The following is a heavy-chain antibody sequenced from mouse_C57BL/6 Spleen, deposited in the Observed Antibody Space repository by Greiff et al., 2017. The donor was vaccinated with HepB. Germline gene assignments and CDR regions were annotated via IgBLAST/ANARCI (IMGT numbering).Heavy chain of an antibody. CDR3: ARSGAAQATDY. Sequence: QVQLQQSGPELVKPGASVKISCKASGYAFSSSWMNWVKQRPGKGLEWIGRIYPGDGDTNYNGKFKGKATLTADKSSSTAYMQLSSLTSEDSAVYFCARSGAAQATDYWGQGTTLTVSS. CDR2: IYPGDGDT. CDR1: GYAFSSSW. V-gene: IGHV1-82*01. D-gene: IGHD3-2*02. J-gene: IGHJ2*01.